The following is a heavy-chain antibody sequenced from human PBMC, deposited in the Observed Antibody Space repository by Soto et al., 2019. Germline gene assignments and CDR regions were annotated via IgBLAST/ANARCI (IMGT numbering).Heavy chain of an antibody. CDR1: GGSISSYY. V-gene: IGHV4-59*12. Sequence: PSETLSLTCTVSGGSISSYYWSWIRQPPGKGLEWIGYIYYSGSTNYNPSLKSRVTISVDTSKNQFSLKLSSVTAADTAVYYCARDLGSSWYPEYFQHWGQGTLVTVSS. D-gene: IGHD6-13*01. CDR3: ARDLGSSWYPEYFQH. CDR2: IYYSGST. J-gene: IGHJ1*01.